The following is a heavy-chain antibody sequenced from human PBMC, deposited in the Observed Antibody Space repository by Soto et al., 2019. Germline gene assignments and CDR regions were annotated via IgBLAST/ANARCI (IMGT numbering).Heavy chain of an antibody. J-gene: IGHJ6*02. CDR2: IYPGDSDT. D-gene: IGHD6-19*01. V-gene: IGHV5-51*01. Sequence: GESLKISCKGSGYSFTSYWIGWVRQMPGKGLEWMGIIYPGDSDTRYSPPFQGQVTISADKSISTAYLQWSSLKASDTAMYYCASTILSSGWIYGMDVWGQGTTVTVSS. CDR3: ASTILSSGWIYGMDV. CDR1: GYSFTSYW.